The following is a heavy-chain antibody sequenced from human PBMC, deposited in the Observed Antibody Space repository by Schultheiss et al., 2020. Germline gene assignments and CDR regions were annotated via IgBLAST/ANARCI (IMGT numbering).Heavy chain of an antibody. J-gene: IGHJ4*02. CDR1: GFTFSSYA. CDR2: ISDSGGST. CDR3: AKVGSSWSKIDY. V-gene: IGHV3-23*01. Sequence: GESLKISCAASGFTFSSYAMSWVRQAPGKGLEWVSAISDSGGSTYYADSVKGRFTISRDNSKNTLYLQTNSLRAEDTAVYYCAKVGSSWSKIDYWGQGTLVTVSS. D-gene: IGHD6-13*01.